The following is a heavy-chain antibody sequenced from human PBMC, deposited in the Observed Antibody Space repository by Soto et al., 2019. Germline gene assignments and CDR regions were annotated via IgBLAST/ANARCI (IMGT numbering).Heavy chain of an antibody. CDR2: ISSSSSYI. J-gene: IGHJ4*02. D-gene: IGHD2-2*01. CDR1: GFTFRSYS. V-gene: IGHV3-21*01. CDR3: AREPCSSTSCYGYYFDY. Sequence: GGSLGLSCAASGFTFRSYSMNWVRQAPGKGLEWVSSISSSSSYIYYADSVKGRFTISRDNAKNSLYLQMNSLRAEDTAVYYCAREPCSSTSCYGYYFDYWGQGTLVTVSS.